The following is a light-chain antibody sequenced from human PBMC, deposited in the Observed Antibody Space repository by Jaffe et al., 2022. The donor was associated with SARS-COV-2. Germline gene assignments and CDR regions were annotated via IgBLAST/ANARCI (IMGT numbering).Light chain of an antibody. J-gene: IGLJ3*02. CDR2: LEVSGTY. Sequence: QPVLTQSSSASASLGSSVKLTCTLSSGHSSNIIAWHRHQPGKAPPYLMKLEVSGTYNKGSGVPDRFSGSSSGSDRYLTISNLQSEDETDYYCETWDNNTRVFGGGTKLTV. CDR3: ETWDNNTRV. V-gene: IGLV4-60*03. CDR1: SGHSSNI.